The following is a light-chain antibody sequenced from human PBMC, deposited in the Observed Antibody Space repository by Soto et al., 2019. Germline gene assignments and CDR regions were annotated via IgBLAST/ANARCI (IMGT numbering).Light chain of an antibody. J-gene: IGLJ3*02. CDR2: EVN. CDR3: CSHVGGSSPQWV. CDR1: SNDVGGYNL. Sequence: QSALTQPASVSGSPGQSITISCTGTSNDVGGYNLVSWFQQHPGKAHKLMISEVNKRPSGVSNRFSGSKSANTASLTISGLQAEDEADYYCCSHVGGSSPQWVFGGGTKLTVL. V-gene: IGLV2-23*02.